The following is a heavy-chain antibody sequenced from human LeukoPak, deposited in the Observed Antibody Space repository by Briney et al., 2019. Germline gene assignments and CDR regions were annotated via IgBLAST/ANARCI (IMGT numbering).Heavy chain of an antibody. Sequence: SETLSLICSVSGDSMCRYYWIWLRQPAGKGLEWIGRIYTSGSTNYNPSLKSRVTMSVDTSKNQFSLNLTSATAADTAVYYCARQRSASYRFHCWGQATLVTVSS. CDR3: ARQRSASYRFHC. CDR2: IYTSGST. J-gene: IGHJ4*02. V-gene: IGHV4-4*07. D-gene: IGHD1-26*01. CDR1: GDSMCRYY.